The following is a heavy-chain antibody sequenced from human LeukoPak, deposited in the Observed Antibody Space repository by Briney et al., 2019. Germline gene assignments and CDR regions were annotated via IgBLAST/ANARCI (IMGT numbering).Heavy chain of an antibody. CDR2: INPITGDT. J-gene: IGHJ3*01. CDR3: ASKGAGHCYDASCMGSFDL. CDR1: GYPFIGYY. D-gene: IGHD2-15*01. V-gene: IGHV1-2*02. Sequence: ASVKVSCKASGYPFIGYYLRWVRQAPGQGLEWMGCINPITGDTNSAQNFQGRVIMTRDTSITTAYMELSRLKSDDTALYYCASKGAGHCYDASCMGSFDLWGQGTTVAVSS.